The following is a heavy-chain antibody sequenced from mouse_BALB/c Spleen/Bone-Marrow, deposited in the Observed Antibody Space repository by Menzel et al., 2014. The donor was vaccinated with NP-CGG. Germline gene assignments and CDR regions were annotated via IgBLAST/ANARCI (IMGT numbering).Heavy chain of an antibody. CDR1: GYTFXSYW. V-gene: IGHV1-7*01. D-gene: IGHD1-1*01. Sequence: QVHVKQSGAELAKPGASLKMSCKASGYTFXSYWMHWVKQRPGQGLEWIGYINPSTDYTEYNQKFKDKATLTADKSSSTAFMQLSSLTSEDSAVYYCARRAYGGSYGFAYWGQGTLVTVSA. CDR2: INPSTDYT. CDR3: ARRAYGGSYGFAY. J-gene: IGHJ3*01.